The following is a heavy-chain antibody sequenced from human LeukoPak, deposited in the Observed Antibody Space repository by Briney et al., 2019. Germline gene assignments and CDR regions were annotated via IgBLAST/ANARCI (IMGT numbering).Heavy chain of an antibody. V-gene: IGHV3-13*04. CDR1: GFAFSNYD. CDR2: INTAADT. D-gene: IGHD6-19*01. J-gene: IGHJ4*02. Sequence: PGGSLSLSCAASGFAFSNYDMLWVRQVTGKGLEWVSAINTAADTYYPDSVKGRFTISRENAKSSLYLQMNSLRVGDTAVYYCVRAPPGTGWLIDHWGQATLAAVSS. CDR3: VRAPPGTGWLIDH.